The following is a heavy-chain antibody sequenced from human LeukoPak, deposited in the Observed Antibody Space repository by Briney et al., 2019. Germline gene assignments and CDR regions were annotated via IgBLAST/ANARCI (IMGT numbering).Heavy chain of an antibody. CDR1: GLAFSSYS. CDR2: ISYDGSDE. V-gene: IGHV3-30*04. CDR3: ARDFTPEWFDIH. J-gene: IGHJ4*02. D-gene: IGHD3-3*01. Sequence: GESQRLSCVASGLAFSSYSMHWVRQAPGKGLEWVGVISYDGSDEYYTDSVKGRFTISRDNSKNTVYLQMNSLRADDTAVYYCARDFTPEWFDIHWGQGTLVTVS.